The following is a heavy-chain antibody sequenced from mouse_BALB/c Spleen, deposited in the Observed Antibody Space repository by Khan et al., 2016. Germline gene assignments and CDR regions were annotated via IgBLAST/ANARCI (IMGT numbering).Heavy chain of an antibody. J-gene: IGHJ4*01. D-gene: IGHD1-1*01. CDR2: ISYSGST. V-gene: IGHV3-8*02. CDR1: GDSITSGN. Sequence: VQLKESGPSLVKPSQTLSLTCSVTGDSITSGNWNWIRKFPGNKLEYMGYISYSGSTYHNHSLKSRIPITRDTSKNQYYLQLNSVTTADTATYYCGRYDGSTYVRAMDYWGHGTSVTVSS. CDR3: GRYDGSTYVRAMDY.